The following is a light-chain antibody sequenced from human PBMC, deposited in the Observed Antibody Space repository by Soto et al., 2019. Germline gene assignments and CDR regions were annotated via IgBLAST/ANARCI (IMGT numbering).Light chain of an antibody. CDR2: GAS. J-gene: IGKJ5*01. CDR1: QTVSSNY. V-gene: IGKV3-20*01. Sequence: PDTLSWYPGERATLSCRASQTVSSNYLAWCQQRPGQAPRLLIYGASTRAAGIPDRFSGSGSGTDFTLTITRLEPEDSAVYFCQQYTGPPTTFGQGTRLEIK. CDR3: QQYTGPPTT.